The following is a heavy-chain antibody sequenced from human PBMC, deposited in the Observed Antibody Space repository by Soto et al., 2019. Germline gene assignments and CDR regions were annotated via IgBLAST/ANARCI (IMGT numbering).Heavy chain of an antibody. Sequence: SVTLSLNCTISSASIDSNIYYWGSTRQPPGKGLEWIGNIHYSGSTYYDSSLQSRVTISIDTSKNQFSLKLSSVTATDTAVYYCASQLYYDSSTSYVDTWGQENLLTISS. CDR2: IHYSGST. CDR1: SASIDSNIYY. V-gene: IGHV4-39*01. D-gene: IGHD3-22*01. J-gene: IGHJ4*02. CDR3: ASQLYYDSSTSYVDT.